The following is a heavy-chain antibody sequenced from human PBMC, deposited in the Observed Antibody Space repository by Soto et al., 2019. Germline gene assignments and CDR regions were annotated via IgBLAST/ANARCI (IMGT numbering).Heavy chain of an antibody. CDR2: ISGSGGST. CDR1: GFTFSRYA. J-gene: IGHJ5*02. D-gene: IGHD3-3*01. CDR3: AKEGITIFGVVIPNPTNWFDP. V-gene: IGHV3-23*01. Sequence: GGSLRLSCAASGFTFSRYAMSWFRQAPGKGLEWVSAISGSGGSTYYADSVKGRFTISRDNSKNTLYLQMNSLRAEDTAVYYCAKEGITIFGVVIPNPTNWFDPWGQGTLVTVSS.